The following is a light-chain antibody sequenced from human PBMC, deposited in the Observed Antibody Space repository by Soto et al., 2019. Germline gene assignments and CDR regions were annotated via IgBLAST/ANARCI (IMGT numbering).Light chain of an antibody. Sequence: IVLTQSPATLSLSPGERATLSCRASQSVSSYLAWCQQKPGQAPRLLIYDASNRATGIPARFSGSGSGTDFTLTISSLEPEDFAVYYCQQRSNWPPMYTFGQGTKLEIK. J-gene: IGKJ2*01. V-gene: IGKV3-11*01. CDR1: QSVSSY. CDR2: DAS. CDR3: QQRSNWPPMYT.